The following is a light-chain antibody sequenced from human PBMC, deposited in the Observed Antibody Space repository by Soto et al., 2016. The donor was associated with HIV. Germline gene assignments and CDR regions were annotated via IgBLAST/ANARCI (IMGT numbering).Light chain of an antibody. J-gene: IGLJ2*01. Sequence: SYELTQPPSVSVAPGKTAIITCGGNNIGSRSVHWYQQKPGQAPVLVVHDDSDRPSGIPERYSGSNSGDTATLTISRVGAGDEADYYCQVWDVSTDLVVFGGGTKLTVL. CDR2: DDS. CDR1: NIGSRS. V-gene: IGLV3-21*03. CDR3: QVWDVSTDLVV.